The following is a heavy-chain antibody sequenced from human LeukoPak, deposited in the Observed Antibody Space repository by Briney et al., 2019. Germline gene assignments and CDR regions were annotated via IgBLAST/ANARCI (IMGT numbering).Heavy chain of an antibody. CDR2: INHSGST. J-gene: IGHJ4*02. Sequence: SETLSLTCAVYDGSFSGYYWSWIRQPPGKGLEWIGEINHSGSTNYNPSLKSRVTISVDTSKNQFSLKLSSVTAADTAVYYCARGLHFDRGAVAIYWGQGTLVTVSS. D-gene: IGHD6-19*01. CDR1: DGSFSGYY. V-gene: IGHV4-34*01. CDR3: ARGLHFDRGAVAIY.